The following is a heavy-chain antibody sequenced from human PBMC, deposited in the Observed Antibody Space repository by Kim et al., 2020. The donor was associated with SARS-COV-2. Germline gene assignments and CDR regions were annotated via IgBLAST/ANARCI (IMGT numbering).Heavy chain of an antibody. V-gene: IGHV3-33*01. J-gene: IGHJ4*02. CDR2: IWYDGSNK. D-gene: IGHD5-18*01. CDR3: AIQLASYYFDY. CDR1: GFTFSSYG. Sequence: GGSLRLSCAASGFTFSSYGMHWVRQAPGKGLEWVAVIWYDGSNKYYADSVKGRFTISRDNSKNTLYLQMNSLRAEDTAVYYCAIQLASYYFDYWGQGTLVTVSS.